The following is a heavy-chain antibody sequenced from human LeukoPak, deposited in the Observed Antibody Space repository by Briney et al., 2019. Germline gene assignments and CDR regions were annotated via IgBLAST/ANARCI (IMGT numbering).Heavy chain of an antibody. J-gene: IGHJ4*02. CDR1: GFTLVSYT. Sequence: PGESLRLSCAASGFTLVSYTMNWFRQAPGKGLEWVSSISSTSTYIYYADSVKGRFTISRDNGGNSLYLQMNSLRAEDTAVYYCARDLLGELYFDFWGQGTLVTVSS. CDR3: ARDLLGELYFDF. V-gene: IGHV3-21*04. D-gene: IGHD3-10*01. CDR2: ISSTSTYI.